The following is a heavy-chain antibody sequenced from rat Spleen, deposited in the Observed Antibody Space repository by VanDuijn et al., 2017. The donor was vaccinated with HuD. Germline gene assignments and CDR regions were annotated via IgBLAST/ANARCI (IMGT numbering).Heavy chain of an antibody. D-gene: IGHD4-3*01. CDR2: INSAGST. V-gene: IGHV3-3*01. Sequence: EVQLQESGPGLVKPSQSLSLTCFVTDSSITNNYRWNWIRKFPGDKLEWMGYINSAGSTNYNPPLKSQISITRDTSKNQFFLQLTSVTTEDTATYYWARGGGYNFDYWGQGVMVTVSS. CDR3: ARGGGYNFDY. J-gene: IGHJ2*01. CDR1: DSSITNNYR.